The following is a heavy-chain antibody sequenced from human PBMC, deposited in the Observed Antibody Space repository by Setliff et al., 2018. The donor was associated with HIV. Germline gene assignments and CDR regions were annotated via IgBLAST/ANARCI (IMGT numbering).Heavy chain of an antibody. J-gene: IGHJ4*02. D-gene: IGHD3-10*01. Sequence: PGESLKISCVTSGFRFEDYGMTWVRQAPGEGLEWVCGINRGGDYINYIESVKGRFTISRDNAKNSLFLQMNSLRADDTALYYCVRDTSAGLDQWGQGTLVTVSS. CDR2: INRGGDYI. CDR1: GFRFEDYG. CDR3: VRDTSAGLDQ. V-gene: IGHV3-20*04.